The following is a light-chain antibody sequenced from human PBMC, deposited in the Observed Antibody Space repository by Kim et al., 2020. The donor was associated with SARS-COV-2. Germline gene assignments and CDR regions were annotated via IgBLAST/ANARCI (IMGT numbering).Light chain of an antibody. V-gene: IGKV3-11*01. CDR2: DAS. J-gene: IGKJ5*01. CDR3: QQRTNWPLT. CDR1: HGIVNY. Sequence: VLTQSPATLSVSPGKTATLSCRASHGIVNYLAWYQQKPGQAPRLLIYDASNRAAGAPARFSGSGSGTDFTLTITTLRPEDSGVYYCQQRTNWPLTFGQGTRLEIK.